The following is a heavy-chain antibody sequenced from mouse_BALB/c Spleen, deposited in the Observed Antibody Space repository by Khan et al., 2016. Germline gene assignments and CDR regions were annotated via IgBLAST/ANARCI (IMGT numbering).Heavy chain of an antibody. CDR2: RNTYTGEP. Sequence: QIQMVQSGPELKKPGETVKISCKASGYTFTNYGMNWVKQAPGKGLKWMGWRNTYTGEPTYTDDFKERFAFSLETSVRTAYLQIINLKKEDTATYCCARAGDNYAIDDWAQGTTLTGSS. CDR3: ARAGDNYAIDD. J-gene: IGHJ2*01. CDR1: GYTFTNYG. D-gene: IGHD1-3*01. V-gene: IGHV9-3-1*01.